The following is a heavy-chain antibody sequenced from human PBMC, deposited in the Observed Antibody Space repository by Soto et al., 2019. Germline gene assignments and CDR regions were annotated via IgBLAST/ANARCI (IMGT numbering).Heavy chain of an antibody. D-gene: IGHD3-9*01. Sequence: QVTLKESGPVLVKPTETLTLTCTFSGFSLSDSRMSVSWLRQPPGKALEWLAHIFSNDEKSYSTSLKSRLTIYNVTSGSLVGLTITNMDPVDTATNYCGRIHRDYDFLTGYYNDDAFNIWGQGTMVTVSA. CDR2: IFSNDEK. CDR3: GRIHRDYDFLTGYYNDDAFNI. CDR1: GFSLSDSRMS. V-gene: IGHV2-26*01. J-gene: IGHJ3*02.